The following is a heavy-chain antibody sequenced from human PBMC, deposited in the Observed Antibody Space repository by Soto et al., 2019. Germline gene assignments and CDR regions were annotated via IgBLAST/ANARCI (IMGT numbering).Heavy chain of an antibody. D-gene: IGHD6-19*01. J-gene: IGHJ4*02. V-gene: IGHV4-59*01. CDR3: ARETSVGTSPFSNSGWYGYVDY. CDR1: GSSIIPYS. CDR2: IFHTGTP. Sequence: RCGTCTVPGSSIIPYSRSWIRQPPGRGVEWMGYIFHTGTPRYSPSLESRFTISVDSSKNQVYLKLPSVTAADTAVYFCARETSVGTSPFSNSGWYGYVDYWGPG.